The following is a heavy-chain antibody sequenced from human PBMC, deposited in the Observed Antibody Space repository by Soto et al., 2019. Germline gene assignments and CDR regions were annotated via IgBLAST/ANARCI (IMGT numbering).Heavy chain of an antibody. V-gene: IGHV3-23*01. CDR1: GFSFSNYA. Sequence: EVQLLVSGGGSVQPGGSLRLSCAASGFSFSNYAMSWVRQAPGTGLEWVSAIDRGGGSTYYAASVKGRFSISRDNSMNTLYLQMNSLRAEDTAIYYCTKEHSNYADNWFDPWGQGTLVTVSS. CDR2: IDRGGGST. D-gene: IGHD4-4*01. CDR3: TKEHSNYADNWFDP. J-gene: IGHJ5*02.